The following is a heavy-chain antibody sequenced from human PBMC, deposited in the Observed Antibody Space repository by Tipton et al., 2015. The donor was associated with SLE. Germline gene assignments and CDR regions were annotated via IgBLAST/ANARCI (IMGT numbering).Heavy chain of an antibody. CDR1: GGSFSGYY. CDR3: ASVLGDV. V-gene: IGHV4-34*01. J-gene: IGHJ6*04. Sequence: LRLSCAVYGGSFSGYYWSWIRQPPGKGLEWIGSIYYSGSTYYNPSLKSRVTISVDTSKNQFSLKLSSVTAADTAVYYCASVLGDVWGKGTTVTVSS. CDR2: IYYSGST.